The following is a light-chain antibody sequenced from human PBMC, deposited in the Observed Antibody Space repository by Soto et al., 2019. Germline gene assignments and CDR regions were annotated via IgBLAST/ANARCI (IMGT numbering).Light chain of an antibody. CDR2: GAS. J-gene: IGKJ4*01. Sequence: EIVLTKSAGTLSLSPGERATLSCRASQSVSSSYLAWYQQKPGQAPRLLIYGASSRATGIPDRFSGSGSGTDFTLTINRQEPEDFAVYYCQEYGSNFGGGTKVDIK. CDR3: QEYGSN. V-gene: IGKV3-20*01. CDR1: QSVSSSY.